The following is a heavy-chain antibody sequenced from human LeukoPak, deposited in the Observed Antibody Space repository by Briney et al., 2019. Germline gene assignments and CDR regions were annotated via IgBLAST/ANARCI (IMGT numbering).Heavy chain of an antibody. J-gene: IGHJ6*03. D-gene: IGHD2-15*01. CDR2: IYTSGST. CDR1: GGSISSYY. Sequence: PSETLSLTCTVPGGSISSYYWSWIWQPAGKGLEWIGRIYTSGSTNYNPSLKSRVTMSVDTSKNQFSLKLSSVTAADTAVYYCARSVVVVAANYYYYYYMDVWGKGTTVTVSS. CDR3: ARSVVVVAANYYYYYYMDV. V-gene: IGHV4-4*07.